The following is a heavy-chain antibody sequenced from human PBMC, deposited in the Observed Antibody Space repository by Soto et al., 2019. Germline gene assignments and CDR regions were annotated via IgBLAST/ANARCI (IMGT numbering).Heavy chain of an antibody. J-gene: IGHJ4*02. CDR1: GFTFSNYG. CDR2: ISADGNDK. V-gene: IGHV3-30*18. CDR3: VKGSAVARQALDY. D-gene: IGHD6-19*01. Sequence: QVQLVESGGGVVQPGRSLRLSCAASGFTFSNYGMHWVRQAPGKGLEWVATISADGNDKYYADSVKGRFTISRDNSKNTLFLQMDSLRGEDTTVYYCVKGSAVARQALDYWGQGTLVSVSS.